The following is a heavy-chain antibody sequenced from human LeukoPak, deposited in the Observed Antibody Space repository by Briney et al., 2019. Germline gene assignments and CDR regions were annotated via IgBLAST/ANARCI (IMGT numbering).Heavy chain of an antibody. V-gene: IGHV3-30*02. CDR3: ARVQRGIAVALDY. CDR2: IRYDGSNI. CDR1: GFTFSNYG. D-gene: IGHD6-19*01. J-gene: IGHJ4*02. Sequence: GGSLRLSCAASGFTFSNYGMHWVRQAPGKGLEWVAFIRYDGSNIYYVDSVKGRFTISRDNSKNTLYLQMNSLIIEDTAVYYCARVQRGIAVALDYWGQGTLATVSS.